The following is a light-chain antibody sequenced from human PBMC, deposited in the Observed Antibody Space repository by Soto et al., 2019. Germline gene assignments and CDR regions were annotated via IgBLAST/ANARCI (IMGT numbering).Light chain of an antibody. CDR3: CSYTSSSPDVV. J-gene: IGLJ2*01. V-gene: IGLV2-14*03. Sequence: QSALTQPASLSGSPGQSISISCSGTSSDIGGYNYVSWYQQHPDKAPKLMIYDVSSRPSGVSNRFSVSKSGNTASLTISGLQAEDEADYYCCSYTSSSPDVVFGGETKLTVL. CDR2: DVS. CDR1: SSDIGGYNY.